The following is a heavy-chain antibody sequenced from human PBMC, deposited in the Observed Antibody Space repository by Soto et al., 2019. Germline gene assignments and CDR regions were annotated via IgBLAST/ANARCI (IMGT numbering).Heavy chain of an antibody. D-gene: IGHD6-19*01. CDR2: IYPVDSDT. CDR1: GYSITNYW. CDR3: ATGVAGYAFDF. J-gene: IGHJ3*01. V-gene: IGHV5-51*01. Sequence: PGELLNICCNGSGYSITNYWIGWVRQMPGKGLEWMGIIYPVDSDTRYSPSFQGQVTISADKSISTAYLQWSSLKASDTAMYYCATGVAGYAFDFWGQGTMVTVSS.